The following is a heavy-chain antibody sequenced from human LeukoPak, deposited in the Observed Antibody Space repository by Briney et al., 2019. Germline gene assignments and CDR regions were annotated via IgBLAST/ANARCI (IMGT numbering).Heavy chain of an antibody. Sequence: VGSLRLSRATAEFTFASFVLNVVREAPGQGMERGSYISSSGNTISYADSVKGRFTISRDNAKNSLYLQVISLRAEDTAVYYCARVPSIAARYDAFDIWGQGTMVTVSS. CDR1: EFTFASFV. V-gene: IGHV3-48*03. CDR3: ARVPSIAARYDAFDI. CDR2: ISSSGNTI. J-gene: IGHJ3*02. D-gene: IGHD6-6*01.